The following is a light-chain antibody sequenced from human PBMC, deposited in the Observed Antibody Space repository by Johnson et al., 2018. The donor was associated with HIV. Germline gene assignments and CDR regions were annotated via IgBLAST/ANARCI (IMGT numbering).Light chain of an antibody. V-gene: IGLV1-51*02. Sequence: QSVLTQPPSVSAAPGQKVTISCSGSSSNIGHNYVSWYQQLPGTAPKLLIYENNKRPSGIPDRFSGSKSGTSATLGITGLQTGDEADYYCGTWDSSLSAYVFGTGTNVTVL. J-gene: IGLJ1*01. CDR1: SSNIGHNY. CDR2: ENN. CDR3: GTWDSSLSAYV.